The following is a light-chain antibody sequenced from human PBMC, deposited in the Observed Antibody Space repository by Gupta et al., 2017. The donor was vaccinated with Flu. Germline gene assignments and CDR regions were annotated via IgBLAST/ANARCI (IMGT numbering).Light chain of an antibody. CDR1: STDIGANDF. CDR2: DVR. CDR3: CSYGGTDWV. Sequence: HSALTQPRSVSGSPGQSVTIPCTGTSTDIGANDFVTWYQQHPGKVPKLLIYDVRRRPSGVPDRFSGSKSGNTASLTISGLQAEDEADYYCCSYGGTDWVFGGGTKLTVL. V-gene: IGLV2-11*01. J-gene: IGLJ3*02.